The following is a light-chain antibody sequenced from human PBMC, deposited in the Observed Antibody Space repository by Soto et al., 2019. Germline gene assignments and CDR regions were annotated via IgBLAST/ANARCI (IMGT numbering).Light chain of an antibody. CDR2: DAS. Sequence: EFVLTQSPGTLSLSPGERATLSCRASQTVRNNYLAWYQQKPGQAPRLLIYDASSRATGIPDRFSGGGSGTDFTRTISRLAHEDFVVYYCQQFSSYQLTFGGGTKVDIK. J-gene: IGKJ4*01. V-gene: IGKV3-20*01. CDR3: QQFSSYQLT. CDR1: QTVRNNY.